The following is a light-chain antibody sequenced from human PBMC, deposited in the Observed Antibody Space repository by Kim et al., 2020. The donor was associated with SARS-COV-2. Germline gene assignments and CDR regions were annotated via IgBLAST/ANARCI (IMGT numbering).Light chain of an antibody. CDR3: QVWYSGSDHPV. V-gene: IGLV3-21*04. J-gene: IGLJ3*02. CDR2: YDS. Sequence: PGKTARITCGGTNIRINSVHGYQQTPGQAPVLVIYYDSDRPSGIPERFSGSNSENTDTLTISRVEAGDEADYYCQVWYSGSDHPVFGGGTQLTVL. CDR1: NIRINS.